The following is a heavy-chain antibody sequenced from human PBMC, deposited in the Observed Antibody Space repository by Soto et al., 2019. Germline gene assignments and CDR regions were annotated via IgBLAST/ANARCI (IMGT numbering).Heavy chain of an antibody. CDR2: IWYDGSNK. Sequence: PGGSLRLSCAASGFTFSSYGMHWVRQAPGKGLEWVAVIWYDGSNKYYADSVKGRFTISRDNSKNTLYLQMNSLRAEDTAVYYCARSITIFGVVTTPPCYGMDVWGQGTTVTVSS. CDR3: ARSITIFGVVTTPPCYGMDV. D-gene: IGHD3-3*01. CDR1: GFTFSSYG. V-gene: IGHV3-33*01. J-gene: IGHJ6*02.